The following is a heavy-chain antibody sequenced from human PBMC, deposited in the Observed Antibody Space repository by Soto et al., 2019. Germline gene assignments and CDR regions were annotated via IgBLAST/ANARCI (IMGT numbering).Heavy chain of an antibody. D-gene: IGHD6-13*01. CDR1: GGSISSGDYY. V-gene: IGHV4-30-4*01. J-gene: IGHJ4*02. CDR2: IYYSGST. Sequence: QVQLQESGPGLVKPSQTLSLTCTVSGGSISSGDYYWSWIRQPPGKGLEWIGSIYYSGSTYYNPSPQSRVTISVDTSKNQFSLKLNSVTAADTAVYYCASRHSSPYFDYWGQGTLVTVSS. CDR3: ASRHSSPYFDY.